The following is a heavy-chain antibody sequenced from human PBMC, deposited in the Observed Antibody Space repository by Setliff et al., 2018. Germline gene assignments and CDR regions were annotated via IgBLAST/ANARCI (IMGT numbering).Heavy chain of an antibody. CDR2: IRYDGSNK. Sequence: QSGGSLRLSCAASGFTFSSYGMHWVRQAPGKGLEWVAFIRYDGSNKYYADSVKGRFTISRDNSKNTLYLQMNSLRAEDTAVYYCAKDFLPFRGYSGYDSTRIAVAGTSAFDYWGQGTLVTVSS. J-gene: IGHJ4*02. D-gene: IGHD5-12*01. CDR3: AKDFLPFRGYSGYDSTRIAVAGTSAFDY. V-gene: IGHV3-30*02. CDR1: GFTFSSYG.